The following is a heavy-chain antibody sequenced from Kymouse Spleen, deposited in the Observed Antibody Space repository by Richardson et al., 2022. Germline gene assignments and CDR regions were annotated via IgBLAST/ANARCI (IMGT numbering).Heavy chain of an antibody. Sequence: QLQLQESGPGLVKPSETLSLTCTVSGGSISSSSYYWGWIRQPPGKGLEWIGSIYYSGSTYYNPSLKSRVTISVDTSKNQFSLKLSSVTAADTAVYYCARRYSGSYYFDYWGQGTLVTVSS. V-gene: IGHV4-39*01. CDR1: GGSISSSSYY. CDR3: ARRYSGSYYFDY. CDR2: IYYSGST. J-gene: IGHJ4*02. D-gene: IGHD1-26*01.